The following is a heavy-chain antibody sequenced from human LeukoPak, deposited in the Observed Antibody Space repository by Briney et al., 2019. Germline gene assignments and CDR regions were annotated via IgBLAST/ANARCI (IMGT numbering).Heavy chain of an antibody. CDR3: ARDKRIVATINPRGYYGMDV. Sequence: ASVKVSCKASGYTVTGYYMHWVRQAPGQGLEWKGRINPNIGGTNYAQKFQGRVTMARDTSISTAYMELSRLRSDDTAVYYCARDKRIVATINPRGYYGMDVWGQGTTVTVSS. D-gene: IGHD5-12*01. J-gene: IGHJ6*02. V-gene: IGHV1-2*02. CDR2: INPNIGGT. CDR1: GYTVTGYY.